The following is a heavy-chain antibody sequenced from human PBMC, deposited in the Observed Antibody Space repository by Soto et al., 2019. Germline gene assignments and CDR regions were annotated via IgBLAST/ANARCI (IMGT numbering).Heavy chain of an antibody. J-gene: IGHJ4*01. V-gene: IGHV3-21*06. D-gene: IGHD2-2*01. CDR1: GFTFNIYT. CDR2: VTSSSSYK. Sequence: PGGSLRLSCAASGFTFNIYTMTWVRQAPGRGLEWVSSVTSSSSYKYYADSVKGRFTISRDNAKNSVYLQMNSLRADDTAIYYCVRGKYCSRTSCPFDYWGHGTLVTVSS. CDR3: VRGKYCSRTSCPFDY.